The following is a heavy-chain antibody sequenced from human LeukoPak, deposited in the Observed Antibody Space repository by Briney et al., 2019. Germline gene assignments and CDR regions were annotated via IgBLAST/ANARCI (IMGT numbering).Heavy chain of an antibody. CDR2: LYTGGST. V-gene: IGHV3-53*01. D-gene: IGHD5-12*01. CDR3: AKDRYGGYDAFDY. Sequence: GGSLRLSCAASGFTVSSNYMNWVRQAPGKGLEWVSVLYTGGSTYYADSVKGRFTISRDNSKNTLYLQMNSLRAEDTAIYYCAKDRYGGYDAFDYWGQGTLVTVSS. CDR1: GFTVSSNY. J-gene: IGHJ4*02.